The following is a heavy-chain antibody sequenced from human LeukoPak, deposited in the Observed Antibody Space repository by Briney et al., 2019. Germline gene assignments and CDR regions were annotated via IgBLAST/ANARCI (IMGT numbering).Heavy chain of an antibody. D-gene: IGHD3-10*01. Sequence: GGSLRLSCAASGFTFSSYSMNWVRQAPGKGLEWVSYISSSSSTIYYADSVKGRFTISRGNSKNTLYLQMNSLRAEDTAVYYCARDRDYYGSGSYSPDYWGQGTLVTVSS. CDR1: GFTFSSYS. J-gene: IGHJ4*02. CDR3: ARDRDYYGSGSYSPDY. V-gene: IGHV3-48*01. CDR2: ISSSSSTI.